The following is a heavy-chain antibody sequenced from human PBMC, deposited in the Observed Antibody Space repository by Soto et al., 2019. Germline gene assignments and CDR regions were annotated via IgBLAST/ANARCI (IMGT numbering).Heavy chain of an antibody. CDR2: IYPGDSDT. CDR3: ARGSSRDLTYYYYGMDV. D-gene: IGHD3-10*01. V-gene: IGHV5-51*01. CDR1: GYSFTSYW. Sequence: GESLKISCKGSGYSFTSYWIGWVRQMPGKGLEWMGIIYPGDSDTRYSPSFQGQVTISADKSISTAYLQWSSLKASDTAMYYCARGSSRDLTYYYYGMDVCGQGTTVTVSS. J-gene: IGHJ6*02.